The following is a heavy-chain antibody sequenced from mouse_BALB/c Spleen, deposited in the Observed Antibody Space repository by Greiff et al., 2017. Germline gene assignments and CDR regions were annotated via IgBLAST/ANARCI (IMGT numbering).Heavy chain of an antibody. CDR2: INPSTGYT. Sequence: QVQLKESGAELAKPGASVKMSCKASGYTFTSYWMHWVKQRPGQGLEWIGYINPSTGYTEYNQKFKDKATLTADKSSSTAYMQLSSLTSEDSAVYYCAREENGSFDVWGAGTTVTVSS. J-gene: IGHJ1*01. V-gene: IGHV1-7*01. CDR1: GYTFTSYW. CDR3: AREENGSFDV.